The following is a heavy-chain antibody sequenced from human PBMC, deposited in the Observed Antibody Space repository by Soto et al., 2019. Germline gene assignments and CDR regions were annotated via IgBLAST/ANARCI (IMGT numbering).Heavy chain of an antibody. CDR3: AHRPRLRYFDS. CDR1: GFSLSTSGVG. CDR2: IYWDDDK. J-gene: IGHJ4*02. D-gene: IGHD4-17*01. V-gene: IGHV2-5*02. Sequence: QITLKESGPTLVKPTQTLTLTCTFSGFSLSTSGVGVGWIRQPPGKALEWLALIYWDDDKRYSSSLKSRLTISKDTSRKQVVLTMTNMDPVDTATYYCAHRPRLRYFDSWGQGTLVTVSS.